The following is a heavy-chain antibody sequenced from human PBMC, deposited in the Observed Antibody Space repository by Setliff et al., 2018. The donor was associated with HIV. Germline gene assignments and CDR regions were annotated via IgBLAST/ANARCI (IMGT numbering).Heavy chain of an antibody. D-gene: IGHD6-13*01. J-gene: IGHJ4*02. V-gene: IGHV3-30*02. CDR2: IWYDGSNQ. CDR3: ARYSSSWHTFDY. CDR1: GFTFSTHG. Sequence: PGGSLRLSCEASGFTFSTHGMHWVRQAPGRGLEWVSLIWYDGSNQFYADSVKGRLSISRDNSKDILYLQMNSLTPEDTAVYHCARYSSSWHTFDYWGQGIPVTVSS.